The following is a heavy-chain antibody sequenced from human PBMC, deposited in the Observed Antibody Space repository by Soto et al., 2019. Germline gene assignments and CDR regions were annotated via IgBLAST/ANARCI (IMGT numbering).Heavy chain of an antibody. V-gene: IGHV1-69*13. CDR2: IIPIFGTA. D-gene: IGHD3-10*01. J-gene: IGHJ5*02. CDR3: ARDSSGRGWFDP. Sequence: SVKVSCKASGGTFSSYAISWVRQAPGQGLEWMGGIIPIFGTANYAQKFQGRVTITADESTNTAYMELSSLRSEDTAVYYCARDSSGRGWFDPWGQGTLVTVSS. CDR1: GGTFSSYA.